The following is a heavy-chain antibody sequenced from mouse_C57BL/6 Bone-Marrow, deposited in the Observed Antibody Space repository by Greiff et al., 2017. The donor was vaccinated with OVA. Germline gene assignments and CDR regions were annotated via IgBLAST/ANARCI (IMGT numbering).Heavy chain of an antibody. V-gene: IGHV1-53*01. J-gene: IGHJ3*01. CDR1: GYTFTSYW. CDR2: INPSNGGT. D-gene: IGHD2-2*01. CDR3: ARSTTMVTTRGFAY. Sequence: QVQLQQSGTELVKPGASVKLSCKASGYTFTSYWMHWVKQRPGQGLEWIGNINPSNGGTNYNEKFKSKATPTVDKSSSTAYMQLSSLTSEDSAVYYCARSTTMVTTRGFAYWGQGTLVTVSA.